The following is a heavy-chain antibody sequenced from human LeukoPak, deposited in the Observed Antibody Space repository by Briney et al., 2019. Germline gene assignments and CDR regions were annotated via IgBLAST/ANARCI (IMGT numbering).Heavy chain of an antibody. CDR2: ISWNSGNI. CDR1: GFTFDDYA. J-gene: IGHJ4*02. D-gene: IGHD3-22*01. Sequence: GGSLRLSCAASGFTFDDYAMHWVRQAPGKGLEWVSGISWNSGNIGYADSVKGRFTISRDNAKNSLYLQMNSLRAEDTALNYCAKEKDTNYYDSRIFDYWGQGTLVTVSS. V-gene: IGHV3-9*01. CDR3: AKEKDTNYYDSRIFDY.